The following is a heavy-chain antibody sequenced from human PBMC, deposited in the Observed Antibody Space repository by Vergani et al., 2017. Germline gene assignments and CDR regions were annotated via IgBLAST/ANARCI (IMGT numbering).Heavy chain of an antibody. CDR2: IHPADSGT. Sequence: EVQLVQSGAEVKKPGESLKISCQISGYSFTNYWIGWVRQMPGKGLEWMGIIHPADSGTRYSPSFQGQVTISVDKSISTAYLQRSSLRASHSAMYYCARLYGRDSSGSKYFDYWGQGTLVTVSS. V-gene: IGHV5-51*01. CDR3: ARLYGRDSSGSKYFDY. J-gene: IGHJ4*02. CDR1: GYSFTNYW. D-gene: IGHD3-22*01.